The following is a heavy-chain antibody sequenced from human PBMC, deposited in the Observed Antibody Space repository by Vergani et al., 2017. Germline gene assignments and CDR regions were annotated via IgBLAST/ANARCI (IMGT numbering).Heavy chain of an antibody. CDR1: GLPFSSHG. J-gene: IGHJ4*02. V-gene: IGHV3-30*03. CDR2: ISYDGSNK. Sequence: QVQLVESGGGVVQPGKSLRLSCATSGLPFSSHGMHWVRQAPGKGLEWVAVISYDGSNKYYADSVKGRFTISRDNSKNTLYLQMNSLRAEDTAVYYCARDGGMDYWGQGTLVTVSS. D-gene: IGHD3-16*01. CDR3: ARDGGMDY.